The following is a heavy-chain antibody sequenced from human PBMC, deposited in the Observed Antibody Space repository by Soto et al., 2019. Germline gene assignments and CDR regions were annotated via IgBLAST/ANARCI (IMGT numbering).Heavy chain of an antibody. CDR2: IKSETGGGTT. V-gene: IGHV3-15*07. J-gene: IGHJ5*02. CDR1: GFLFINAW. Sequence: EVQVVESGGVLVQPGKSLRLSCAASGFLFINAWMNWVRQAPGKGLEWVGRIKSETGGGTTDYAAPVKGRFTIARDDSKNMLYLQMNSLKTEDTAVYYCTTTYTGGSFYTWGQGTLVTVSS. D-gene: IGHD1-26*01. CDR3: TTTYTGGSFYT.